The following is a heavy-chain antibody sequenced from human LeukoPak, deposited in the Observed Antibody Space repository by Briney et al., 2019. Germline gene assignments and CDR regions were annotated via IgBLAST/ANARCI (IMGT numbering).Heavy chain of an antibody. J-gene: IGHJ4*02. CDR3: ARDVAVAGTEEGGYYFDY. CDR2: TYYRSKWYN. D-gene: IGHD6-19*01. V-gene: IGHV6-1*01. CDR1: GDSVSSNSAA. Sequence: SQTLSLTCAISGDSVSSNSAAWNWIRQSPSRGLEWLGRTYYRSKWYNDNAVSVKSRITINPDTSKNQFSLQLNSATPEDTAVYYCARDVAVAGTEEGGYYFDYWGQGTLVTVSS.